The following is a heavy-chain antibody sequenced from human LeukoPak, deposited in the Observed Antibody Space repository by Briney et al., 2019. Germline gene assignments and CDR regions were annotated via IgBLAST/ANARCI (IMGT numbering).Heavy chain of an antibody. CDR1: GFIFGDLA. Sequence: PGGSLRLSWAAYGFIFGDLAVDWVRQAPEKGLEWISGIEGGGHSTHYADSVKGRFTNARDNPRSTLYLEMEKLRVEDTAIYYCAQDTYSSPYSFDSWGQGTLVIVSS. V-gene: IGHV3-23*01. CDR3: AQDTYSSPYSFDS. CDR2: IEGGGHST. D-gene: IGHD4-11*01. J-gene: IGHJ4*02.